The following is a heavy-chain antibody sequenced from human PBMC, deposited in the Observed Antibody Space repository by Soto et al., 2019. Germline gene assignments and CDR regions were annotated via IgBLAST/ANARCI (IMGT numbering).Heavy chain of an antibody. D-gene: IGHD2-2*01. V-gene: IGHV4-38-2*01. J-gene: IGHJ5*02. CDR1: GFSISRGCY. CDR3: AKIGPCVPDPSASTPPTEERRSDP. Sequence: SETQSLTCAVSGFSISRGCYWGWLRQPPGKGLEWIGSIYHGGSSYCSPSLNSRVTLSIDMPNNLVCPIMNSVNDADTPVHHGAKIGPCVPDPSASTPPTEERRSDPCGQGTSGTDAS. CDR2: IYHGGSS.